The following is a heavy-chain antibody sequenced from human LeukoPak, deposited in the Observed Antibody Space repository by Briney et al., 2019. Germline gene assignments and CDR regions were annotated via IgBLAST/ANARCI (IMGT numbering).Heavy chain of an antibody. V-gene: IGHV1-2*02. J-gene: IGHJ6*02. CDR2: IKPNSGGT. CDR1: GYTFTGYY. Sequence: ASVKVSCQGSGYTFTGYYMHWVRPAPGQGVEWMGWIKPNSGGTNYAQKFQGRVTMTRDTSISTAYMELSRLRSDDTAVYYCARDMNYSGWKSYYYYGMDVWGQGTTVTVSS. CDR3: ARDMNYSGWKSYYYYGMDV. D-gene: IGHD6-19*01.